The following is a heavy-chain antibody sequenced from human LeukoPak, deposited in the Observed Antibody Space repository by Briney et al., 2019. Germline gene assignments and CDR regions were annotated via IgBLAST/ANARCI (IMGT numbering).Heavy chain of an antibody. J-gene: IGHJ5*02. CDR1: GGSISSSSYY. CDR3: ASQIYYDSSGYYLPNWFDP. D-gene: IGHD3-22*01. CDR2: IYYSGST. Sequence: SETLSLTCTVSGGSISSSSYYWGWIRQPPGKGLEWIGSIYYSGSTYYNPSLKSRVTISVDTSKNQFSLKLSSVTAADTAVYYCASQIYYDSSGYYLPNWFDPWGQGTLVTVSS. V-gene: IGHV4-39*01.